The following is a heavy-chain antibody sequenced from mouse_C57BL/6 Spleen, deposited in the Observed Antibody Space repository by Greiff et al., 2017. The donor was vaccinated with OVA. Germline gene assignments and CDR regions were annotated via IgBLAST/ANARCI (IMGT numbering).Heavy chain of an antibody. J-gene: IGHJ4*01. D-gene: IGHD3-2*02. CDR1: GYTFTSYW. CDR2: IHPNSGST. V-gene: IGHV1-64*01. CDR3: ARVSSGYEAMDY. Sequence: VQLQQPGAELVKPGASVKLSCKASGYTFTSYWMHWVKQRPGQGLEWIGMIHPNSGSTNYNEKFKSKATLTVDKSSSTAYMQLSSLTSEDSAVYYCARVSSGYEAMDYWGQGTSVTVSS.